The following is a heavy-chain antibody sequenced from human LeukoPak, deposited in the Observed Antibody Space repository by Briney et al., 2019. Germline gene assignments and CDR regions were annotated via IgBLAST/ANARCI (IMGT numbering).Heavy chain of an antibody. D-gene: IGHD6-13*01. Sequence: SETLSLTCAVYGGSFSGYYWSWIRQPPGKGLEWIGEINHSGSTNYNPSLKSRVTISVDTSKNQFSLKLSSVTAADTAVYYCARGRYLRYSSSWYGGRFDPWAREPWSPSPQ. J-gene: IGHJ5*02. CDR1: GGSFSGYY. V-gene: IGHV4-34*01. CDR2: INHSGST. CDR3: ARGRYLRYSSSWYGGRFDP.